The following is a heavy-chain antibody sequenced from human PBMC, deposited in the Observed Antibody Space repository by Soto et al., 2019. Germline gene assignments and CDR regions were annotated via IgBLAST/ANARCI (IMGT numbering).Heavy chain of an antibody. Sequence: QITLKESGPTLVKPTQTLTLTCTFSGFSLSSGGAGVGWIRQPPGKGLEWLALIYWNDDKRYSPSLKSRLTITQDTSKNQVVLFMTDMDPVDTATYYWEHRCYGDYPRDNWFDPWGQGPLVTVSS. J-gene: IGHJ5*02. CDR2: IYWNDDK. D-gene: IGHD4-17*01. CDR1: GFSLSSGGAG. CDR3: EHRCYGDYPRDNWFDP. V-gene: IGHV2-5*01.